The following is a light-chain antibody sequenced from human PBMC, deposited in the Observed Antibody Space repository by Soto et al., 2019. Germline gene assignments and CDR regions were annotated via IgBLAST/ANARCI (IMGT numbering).Light chain of an antibody. V-gene: IGLV2-14*01. CDR1: SSDVGVYNY. J-gene: IGLJ1*01. Sequence: QSVLTQPASVSGSPGQSITISCTGTSSDVGVYNYVSWYQQHPGKAPKLMIYDVNNRPSGVSNRFSGSKSGNTASLTISGLQAEYESEYYCSSYVFSSTNVFGTGTKVTGL. CDR3: SSYVFSSTNV. CDR2: DVN.